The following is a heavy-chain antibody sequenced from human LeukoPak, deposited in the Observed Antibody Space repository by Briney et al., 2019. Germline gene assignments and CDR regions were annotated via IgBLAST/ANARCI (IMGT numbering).Heavy chain of an antibody. CDR1: GFTFSSYW. V-gene: IGHV3-74*01. CDR3: ARDLTPLIQLWPRSVDYNYGMDV. Sequence: PGGSLRLSCAASGFTFSSYWMHWVRQPPGKGLVWVSRIKSDGSSIVYADSVKGRFTISRDNAKNTLFLQMNSLRAEDTAVYYCARDLTPLIQLWPRSVDYNYGMDVWGQGTTVTVSS. J-gene: IGHJ6*02. D-gene: IGHD5-24*01. CDR2: IKSDGSSI.